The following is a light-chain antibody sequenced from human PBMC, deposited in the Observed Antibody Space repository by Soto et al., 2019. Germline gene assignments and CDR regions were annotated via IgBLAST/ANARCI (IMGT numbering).Light chain of an antibody. CDR1: QRVTSSY. CDR3: LHFGSSPPHS. Sequence: EVVLTQFPDTLSLSPGERASLSCRASQRVTSSYLAWYQQKPGQAPKVLIYAASTRATGIPDRFSGSGSGTDFTLTISRLEPEDFAVYYCLHFGSSPPHSFGQGTKLEIK. CDR2: AAS. V-gene: IGKV3-20*01. J-gene: IGKJ2*03.